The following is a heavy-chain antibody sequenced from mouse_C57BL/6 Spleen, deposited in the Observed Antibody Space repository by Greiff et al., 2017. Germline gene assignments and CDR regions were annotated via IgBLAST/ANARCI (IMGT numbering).Heavy chain of an antibody. CDR2: IDPSDSYT. CDR3: ATTVVEDY. V-gene: IGHV1-59*01. CDR1: GYTFTSYW. Sequence: QVQLQQPGAELVRPGTSVKLSCKASGYTFTSYWMHWVKQRPGQGLEWIGVIDPSDSYTNYNQKFKGKATLTVDTSSSTAYMQLSSLTSEDSAVYYCATTVVEDYWGQGTTLTVSS. J-gene: IGHJ2*01. D-gene: IGHD1-1*01.